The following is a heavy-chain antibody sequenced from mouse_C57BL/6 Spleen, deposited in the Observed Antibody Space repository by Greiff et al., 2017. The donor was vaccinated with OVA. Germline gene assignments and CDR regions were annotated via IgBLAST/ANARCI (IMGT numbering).Heavy chain of an antibody. Sequence: EVQPQQSGPELVKPGASVKISCKASGYTFTDYYMNWVKQSHGKSLEWIGDINPNNGGTSYNQKFKGKATLTVDKSSSTAYMELRSLTSEDSAVYYCARKYYGSSYGYFDVWGTGTTVTVSS. CDR3: ARKYYGSSYGYFDV. V-gene: IGHV1-26*01. J-gene: IGHJ1*03. CDR1: GYTFTDYY. D-gene: IGHD1-1*01. CDR2: INPNNGGT.